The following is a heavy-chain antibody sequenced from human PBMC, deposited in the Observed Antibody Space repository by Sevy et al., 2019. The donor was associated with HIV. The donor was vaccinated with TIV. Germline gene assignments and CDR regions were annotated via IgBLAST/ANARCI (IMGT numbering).Heavy chain of an antibody. CDR1: GYTLTELS. CDR3: ASTRDYYDSSGYYFDY. J-gene: IGHJ4*02. V-gene: IGHV1-24*01. D-gene: IGHD3-22*01. CDR2: FDPEDGET. Sequence: ASVKVSCKVSGYTLTELSMHWVRQAPGKGLEWMGTFDPEDGETIYAQKFQGRVSMTEDTSTDTAYMELNSLRSEDTAVYYCASTRDYYDSSGYYFDYWGQGTLVTVSS.